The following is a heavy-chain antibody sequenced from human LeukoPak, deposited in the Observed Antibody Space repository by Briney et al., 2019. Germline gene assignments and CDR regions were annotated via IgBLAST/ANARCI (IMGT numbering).Heavy chain of an antibody. CDR1: GFTFSDYG. D-gene: IGHD3-22*01. CDR2: IWYDGGNK. V-gene: IGHV3-33*01. J-gene: IGHJ4*02. CDR3: AGGYYYHTSGYWGIDY. Sequence: GGSLRLSCAASGFTFSDYGMHWVRQAPGKGLEWVALIWYDGGNKYYADSVKGRYTISRDNSKNTLYLQMNSLRAEDTAVYYCAGGYYYHTSGYWGIDYWGQGTLVTVSS.